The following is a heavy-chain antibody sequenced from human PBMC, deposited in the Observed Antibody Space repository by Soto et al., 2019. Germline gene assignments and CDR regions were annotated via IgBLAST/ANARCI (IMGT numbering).Heavy chain of an antibody. D-gene: IGHD2-15*01. J-gene: IGHJ4*02. CDR2: IYWDDDK. CDR1: GVSLTTSGVG. V-gene: IGHV2-5*02. Sequence: QITLRESGPTLEQPTQTLTLTCTLSGVSLTTSGVGVGWIRQPPGKALEWLALIYWDDDKRFSPSLKSRLAITRDTSKNQVVMTMTDMAPVDTAIYYCAHRQRTVVVGAPFDLWGQGSQVTVSS. CDR3: AHRQRTVVVGAPFDL.